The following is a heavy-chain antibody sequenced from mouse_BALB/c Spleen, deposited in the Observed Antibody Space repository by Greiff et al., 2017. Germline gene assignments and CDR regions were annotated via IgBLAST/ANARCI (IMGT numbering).Heavy chain of an antibody. Sequence: VQLQESGPGLVQPSQSLSITCTVSGFSLTSYGVHWVRQSPGKGLEWLGVIWSGGSTDYNAAFISRLSISKDNSKSQVFLKMNSLQTDDTAMYYCASGRGAMDYWGQGTSVTVSS. CDR1: GFSLTSYG. J-gene: IGHJ4*01. CDR3: ASGRGAMDY. CDR2: IWSGGST. V-gene: IGHV2-2*01.